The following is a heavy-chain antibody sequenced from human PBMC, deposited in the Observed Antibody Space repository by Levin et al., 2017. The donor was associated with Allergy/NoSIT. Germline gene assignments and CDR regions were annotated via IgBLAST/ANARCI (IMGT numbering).Heavy chain of an antibody. V-gene: IGHV4-61*01. CDR3: ARGITTVPTPVTRFFDL. CDR1: GGSVSSGSYY. D-gene: IGHD4-17*01. Sequence: SETLSLTCTVSGGSVSSGSYYWSWIRQPPGKGLEWIGYLYYSGSTNYNPSLKSRVTISVDTSKNQFSLKLSSVTAADTAVYYCARGITTVPTPVTRFFDLWGRGTLVTVSS. CDR2: LYYSGST. J-gene: IGHJ2*01.